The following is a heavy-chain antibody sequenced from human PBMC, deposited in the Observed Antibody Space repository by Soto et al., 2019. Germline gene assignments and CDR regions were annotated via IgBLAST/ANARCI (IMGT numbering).Heavy chain of an antibody. V-gene: IGHV3-23*01. CDR3: AKARCSGNSCCVPDY. CDR2: ISGSGGSP. J-gene: IGHJ4*01. D-gene: IGHD2-15*01. CDR1: GFTFNSYT. Sequence: EVQLLESGGGLVQPGGSLRLSCAASGFTFNSYTMAWVRQAPGKGMEWVSSISGSGGSPSYADSVQGRFTISRDNSRNTLSLQMNSLRAEDTATYYWAKARCSGNSCCVPDYWGHGSLVTVSS.